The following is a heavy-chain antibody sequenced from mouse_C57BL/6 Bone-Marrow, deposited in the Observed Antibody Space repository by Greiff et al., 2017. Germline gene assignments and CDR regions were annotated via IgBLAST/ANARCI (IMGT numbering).Heavy chain of an antibody. J-gene: IGHJ1*03. CDR1: GFTFSDYG. V-gene: IGHV5-17*01. CDR2: ISSGSSTI. Sequence: EVQLVESGGGLVKPGGSLKLSCAASGFTFSDYGMHWVRQAPEKGLEWVAYISSGSSTIYYADTVKGRFTLSRDNAKNTLFLQMTSLRSEDTAMYYCARQVAEYFDVWGTGTTVTVSS. D-gene: IGHD1-1*01. CDR3: ARQVAEYFDV.